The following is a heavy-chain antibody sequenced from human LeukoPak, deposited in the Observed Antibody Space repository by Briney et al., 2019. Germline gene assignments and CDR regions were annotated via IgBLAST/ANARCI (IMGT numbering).Heavy chain of an antibody. CDR1: GGSISSYY. Sequence: SETLSLTCTVSGGSISSYYWSWIRQPPGKGLEWIGYIYYSGSTNYNPSLKSRVTISVDTSKNQFSLKLSSVTAADTAVYYCARGGGNWNDVDYWGQGTLVTVSS. J-gene: IGHJ4*02. CDR3: ARGGGNWNDVDY. CDR2: IYYSGST. D-gene: IGHD1-1*01. V-gene: IGHV4-59*01.